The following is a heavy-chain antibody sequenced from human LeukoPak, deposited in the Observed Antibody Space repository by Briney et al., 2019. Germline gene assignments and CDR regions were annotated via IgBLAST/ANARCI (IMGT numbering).Heavy chain of an antibody. Sequence: ASVKVSCKASGYTFTSYGISWVRQAPGQGLEWMGWISAYNGNTNYAQKLQGRVTMTTDTSTSTAYMELRSLRAEDTALYYCAKSDAHYYGSGSFYIGLFDYWGQGTLVTVSS. V-gene: IGHV1-18*01. J-gene: IGHJ4*02. D-gene: IGHD3-10*01. CDR3: AKSDAHYYGSGSFYIGLFDY. CDR2: ISAYNGNT. CDR1: GYTFTSYG.